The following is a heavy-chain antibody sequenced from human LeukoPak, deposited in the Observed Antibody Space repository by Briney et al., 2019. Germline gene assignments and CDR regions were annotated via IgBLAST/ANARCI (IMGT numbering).Heavy chain of an antibody. J-gene: IGHJ4*02. D-gene: IGHD1-14*01. CDR2: ITWNSDII. V-gene: IGHV3-9*01. CDR3: AKDTYNS. CDR1: GFPFEDFA. Sequence: GRSLRLSCAASGFPFEDFAMHWVRQAPGKGLEWVTGITWNSDIIGSADSVKGRFTISRDNAKNSLYLQMNSLRAEDTALYYCAKDTYNSWGQGTLVTVSS.